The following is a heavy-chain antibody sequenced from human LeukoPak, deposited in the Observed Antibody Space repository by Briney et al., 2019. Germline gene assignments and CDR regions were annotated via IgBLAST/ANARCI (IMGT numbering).Heavy chain of an antibody. Sequence: SETLSLTCAVSGGSISTYSWSWIRQPAGKGLEWIGRIYTSGSTNYNPSLKSRVTLSVDTSKNQFSLKLSSVTAADTAVYYCARSFDFWSGYSPFDPWGQGTLVTVSS. D-gene: IGHD3-3*01. CDR1: GGSISTYS. V-gene: IGHV4-4*07. CDR3: ARSFDFWSGYSPFDP. CDR2: IYTSGST. J-gene: IGHJ5*02.